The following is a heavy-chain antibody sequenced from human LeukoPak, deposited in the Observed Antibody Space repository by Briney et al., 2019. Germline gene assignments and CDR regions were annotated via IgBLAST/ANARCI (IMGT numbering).Heavy chain of an antibody. J-gene: IGHJ4*02. Sequence: EASVKVSCKASGYTFTSYDINWVRQATGQGLEWMGWMNPNSGNTGYAQKFQGRVTMTRDTSISTAYMELSRLRSDDTAVYYCARETVLITMVRGVIGYWGQGTLVTVSS. CDR3: ARETVLITMVRGVIGY. CDR1: GYTFTSYD. D-gene: IGHD3-10*01. V-gene: IGHV1-8*02. CDR2: MNPNSGNT.